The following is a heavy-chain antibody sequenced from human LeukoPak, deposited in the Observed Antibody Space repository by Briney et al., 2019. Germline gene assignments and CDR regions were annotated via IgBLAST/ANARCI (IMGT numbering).Heavy chain of an antibody. D-gene: IGHD5-12*01. CDR2: VTAGGDTT. Sequence: GGSLRLSCAASGFTFSNYVMSWVRQAPGKGLEWVSAVTAGGDTTYYADSVEGRFTIYRDSSKNTLYLQMNSLRAEDTATYYCVRDWTVRYSGYNPGDDWGQGTLVTVSS. J-gene: IGHJ4*02. CDR3: VRDWTVRYSGYNPGDD. V-gene: IGHV3-23*01. CDR1: GFTFSNYV.